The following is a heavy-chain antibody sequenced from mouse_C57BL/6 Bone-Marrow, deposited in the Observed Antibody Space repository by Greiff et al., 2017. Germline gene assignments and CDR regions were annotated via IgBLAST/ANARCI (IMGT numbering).Heavy chain of an antibody. CDR1: GYTFTDYE. CDR2: IDPETGGT. D-gene: IGHD2-9*01. CDR3: TRPTMVTTEGNYYAMDY. J-gene: IGHJ4*01. Sequence: VKLMESGAELVRPGASVTLSCKASGYTFTDYEMHWVKQTPVHGLEWIGAIDPETGGTAYNQKFKGKAILTADKSSSTAYMALRSLTSEDSAVYYCTRPTMVTTEGNYYAMDYWGQGTSVTVSS. V-gene: IGHV1-15*01.